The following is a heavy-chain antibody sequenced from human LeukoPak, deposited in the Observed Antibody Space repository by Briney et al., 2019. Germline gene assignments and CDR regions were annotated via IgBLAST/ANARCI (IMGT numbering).Heavy chain of an antibody. CDR1: GFTFSSYG. CDR3: AKRSGSGSLNWFDP. V-gene: IGHV3-30*18. Sequence: GGSLRLSCAASGFTFSSYGMHWVRQAPGKGLEWAAVISYDGSNKYYADSVKGRFTISRDNSKNTLYLQMNSLRAEDTAVYYCAKRSGSGSLNWFDPWGQGTLVTVSS. CDR2: ISYDGSNK. D-gene: IGHD3-10*01. J-gene: IGHJ5*02.